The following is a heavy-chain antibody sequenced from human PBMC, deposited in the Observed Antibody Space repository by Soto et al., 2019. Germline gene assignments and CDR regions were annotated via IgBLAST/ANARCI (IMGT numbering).Heavy chain of an antibody. CDR2: IIPIFGTV. J-gene: IGHJ6*02. Sequence: QVQLLQSGAEVKKPGSSVRVSCEASGGTFRTYAISWVRQAPGQGLEWMGEIIPIFGTVNYAQKFQGRVTITADESATTVYMALRSLISEDTAVYYCAKGAVAGIPTCYYYSGMDVWGQGTTVTVSS. CDR3: AKGAVAGIPTCYYYSGMDV. V-gene: IGHV1-69*12. D-gene: IGHD6-19*01. CDR1: GGTFRTYA.